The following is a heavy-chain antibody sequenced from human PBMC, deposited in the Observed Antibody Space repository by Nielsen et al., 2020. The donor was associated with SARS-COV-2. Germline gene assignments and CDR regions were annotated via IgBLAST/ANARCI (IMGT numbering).Heavy chain of an antibody. V-gene: IGHV4-39*07. CDR3: ARDYYGDYLDGFDI. CDR1: GGSISSSSYY. D-gene: IGHD4-17*01. Sequence: SETLSLTCTVSGGSISSSSYYWGWIRQPPGKGLEWIGSIYYSGSTNYNPSLKSRVTISVDTSKNQFSLKLNSVTAADTAVYYCARDYYGDYLDGFDIWGQGTVVTVSS. J-gene: IGHJ3*02. CDR2: IYYSGST.